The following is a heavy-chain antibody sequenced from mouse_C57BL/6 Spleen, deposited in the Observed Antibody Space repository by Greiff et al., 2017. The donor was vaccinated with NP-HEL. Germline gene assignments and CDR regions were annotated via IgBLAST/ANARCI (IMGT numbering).Heavy chain of an antibody. Sequence: QVQLKESGPGLVAPSQSLSITCTVSGFSLTSYGVHWVRQPPGKGLEWLVVIWSDGSPTYNSALKSRLSISKDNSKSQVFLKMNSLQTDDTAMYYCARHEDYGSHAMDYWGQGTSVTVSS. V-gene: IGHV2-6-1*01. CDR1: GFSLTSYG. D-gene: IGHD1-1*01. CDR2: IWSDGSP. CDR3: ARHEDYGSHAMDY. J-gene: IGHJ4*01.